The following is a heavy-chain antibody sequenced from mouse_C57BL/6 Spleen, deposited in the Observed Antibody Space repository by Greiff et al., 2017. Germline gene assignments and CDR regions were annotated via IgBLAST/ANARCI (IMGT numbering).Heavy chain of an antibody. CDR2: IDPSDSET. Sequence: QVQLKQPGAELVRPGSSVKLSCKASGYTFTSYWMHWVKQRPIQGLEWIGNIDPSDSETPYNQKFKDKATLTVDKSSSTAYMQLSSLTSEDSAVYYCARDTGSSHFAYWGQGTLVTVSA. D-gene: IGHD1-1*01. CDR3: ARDTGSSHFAY. V-gene: IGHV1-52*01. J-gene: IGHJ3*01. CDR1: GYTFTSYW.